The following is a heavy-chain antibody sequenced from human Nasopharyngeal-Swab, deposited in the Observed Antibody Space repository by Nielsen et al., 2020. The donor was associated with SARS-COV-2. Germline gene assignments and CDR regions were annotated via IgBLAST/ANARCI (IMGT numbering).Heavy chain of an antibody. CDR2: ISISSRYI. CDR3: ARGPRDGYNPNWFDP. Sequence: GESLKISCAASGFTFSAYGMNWVRQAPGKGLEWVSSISISSRYIYYADSMKGRFTISRDNAKNSLYLQMSSLRAEDTAVYYCARGPRDGYNPNWFDPWGQGTLVTVSS. V-gene: IGHV3-21*01. J-gene: IGHJ5*02. CDR1: GFTFSAYG. D-gene: IGHD5-24*01.